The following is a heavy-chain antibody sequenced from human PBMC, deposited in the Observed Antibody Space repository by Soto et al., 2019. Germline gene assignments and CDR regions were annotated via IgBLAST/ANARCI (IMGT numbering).Heavy chain of an antibody. J-gene: IGHJ6*02. CDR1: GLTFSSCA. CDR2: ISSKGAGT. D-gene: IGHD2-2*01. CDR3: VKDRRSTRRAMDV. Sequence: PGGSLRLSCSASGLTFSSCAMHWVRQAAGKGLEYVSGISSKGAGTYYAESVKDRFTISRDNSRNTLFLQVNSLTGEDTAVYYCVKDRRSTRRAMDVWGQGTTVTVS. V-gene: IGHV3-64D*06.